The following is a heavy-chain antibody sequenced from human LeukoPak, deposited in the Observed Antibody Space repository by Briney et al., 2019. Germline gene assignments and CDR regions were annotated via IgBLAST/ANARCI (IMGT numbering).Heavy chain of an antibody. CDR3: AADLYGAVYFDY. D-gene: IGHD4-17*01. Sequence: SVKLSCAASGFTFTSSAMHWVRQARGQGLEWIGWIVVGSGNTNYAQKFQERVTITRDMSTSTAYMELSSLRSEDTAVYYCAADLYGAVYFDYWGQGTLVTVSS. J-gene: IGHJ4*02. V-gene: IGHV1-58*02. CDR2: IVVGSGNT. CDR1: GFTFTSSA.